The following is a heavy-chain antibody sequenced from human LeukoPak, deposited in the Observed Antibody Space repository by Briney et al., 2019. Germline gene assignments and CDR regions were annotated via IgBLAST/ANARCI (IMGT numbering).Heavy chain of an antibody. D-gene: IGHD3-22*01. CDR2: IYYSGST. J-gene: IGHJ4*02. V-gene: IGHV4-39*01. CDR3: AGGGSGYYYDHPRFDY. Sequence: SETLSLTCTVSGGSISSSSYYWGWIRQPPGKGLEWIGSIYYSGSTYYNPSLKSRVTISVDTSKNQFSLKLRSMIASDTAVYYCAGGGSGYYYDHPRFDYWGQGTLVTVSS. CDR1: GGSISSSSYY.